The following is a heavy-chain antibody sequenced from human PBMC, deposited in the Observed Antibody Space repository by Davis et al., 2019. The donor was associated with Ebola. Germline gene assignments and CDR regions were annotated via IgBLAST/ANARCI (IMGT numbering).Heavy chain of an antibody. J-gene: IGHJ4*02. CDR3: ARVPAASIELWTHFDY. D-gene: IGHD5-18*01. CDR1: GFTFSDYY. Sequence: GESLKISCAASGFTFSDYYMSWIRQAPGKGLEWVSYISSSGSTIYYADSVKGRFTISRDNAKNSLYLQMNSLRAEDTAVYYCARVPAASIELWTHFDYWGQGTLVTVSS. V-gene: IGHV3-11*01. CDR2: ISSSGSTI.